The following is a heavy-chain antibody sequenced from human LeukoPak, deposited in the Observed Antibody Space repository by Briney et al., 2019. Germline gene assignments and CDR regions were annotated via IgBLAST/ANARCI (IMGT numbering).Heavy chain of an antibody. V-gene: IGHV4-39*07. Sequence: SETLSLTCTLSGGSVTTSSFYWAWIPQPPGKGLEGIGTIYYSGITYYHSSLKSRVTISVDTYKNQFSLKLNSVTAADTAVYFCAKSGPAAGRPDAFDIWGQGTMVTVSS. D-gene: IGHD2-2*01. CDR3: AKSGPAAGRPDAFDI. J-gene: IGHJ3*02. CDR2: IYYSGIT. CDR1: GGSVTTSSFY.